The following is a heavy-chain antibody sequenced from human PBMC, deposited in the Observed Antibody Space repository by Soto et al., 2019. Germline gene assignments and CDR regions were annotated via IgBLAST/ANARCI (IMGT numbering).Heavy chain of an antibody. CDR3: ARESLSSKVDY. V-gene: IGHV4-59*01. CDR1: GGSISSYY. CDR2: IYYSGST. Sequence: SETLSLTCTVSGGSISSYYWSWIRQPPGKGLEWIGYIYYSGSTNYNPSLKSRVTISVDTSKNQFSLKLSSVTAADTAVYYCARESLSSKVDYWGQGTLVTAPQ. J-gene: IGHJ4*02.